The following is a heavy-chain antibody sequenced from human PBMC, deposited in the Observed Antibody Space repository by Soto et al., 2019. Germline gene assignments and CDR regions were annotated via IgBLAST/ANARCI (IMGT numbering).Heavy chain of an antibody. CDR3: ASALLGDPNGMDV. Sequence: ASVKVSCKASGYTFTSYGISWVRQAPGQGLEWMGWISAYNGNTNYAQKLQGRVTMTTDTSTSTAYMELGSLRSDDTAVYYCASALLGDPNGMDVRGQGTTVTVSS. V-gene: IGHV1-18*04. CDR1: GYTFTSYG. J-gene: IGHJ6*02. D-gene: IGHD4-17*01. CDR2: ISAYNGNT.